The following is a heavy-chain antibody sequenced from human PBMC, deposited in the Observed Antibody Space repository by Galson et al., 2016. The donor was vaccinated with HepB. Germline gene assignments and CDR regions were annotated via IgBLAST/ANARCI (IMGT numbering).Heavy chain of an antibody. J-gene: IGHJ5*02. CDR2: INHSGGT. V-gene: IGHV4-34*01. CDR3: ARAPRITIFGVGSSGWFDP. D-gene: IGHD3-3*01. Sequence: SETLSLTCAVSDGSFSGYYWSWIRQPPGKGLEWIGEINHSGGTNYNPSLKSRVTISVDMSRNELYLKLTSVTAADTAIFYCARAPRITIFGVGSSGWFDPWGQGTLVTVSS. CDR1: DGSFSGYY.